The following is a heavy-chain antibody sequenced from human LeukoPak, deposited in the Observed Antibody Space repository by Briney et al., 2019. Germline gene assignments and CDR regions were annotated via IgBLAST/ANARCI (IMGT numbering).Heavy chain of an antibody. J-gene: IGHJ6*03. CDR1: GASISSYY. CDR3: ARVHYRLAGANYYYYYMDV. CDR2: IYYSGRT. V-gene: IGHV4-59*01. Sequence: SETLSLTCTVSGASISSYYWSWIRQSPGKGLEWIGYIYYSGRTNYNPSLKSRVTISVDTSKNQFPLKLTSATAADTAVYYCARVHYRLAGANYYYYYMDVWGKGTTVTVSS. D-gene: IGHD6-19*01.